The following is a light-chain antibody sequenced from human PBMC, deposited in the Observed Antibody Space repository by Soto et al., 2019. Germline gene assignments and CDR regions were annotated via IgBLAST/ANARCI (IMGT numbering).Light chain of an antibody. CDR1: SSNIGSNT. V-gene: IGLV1-44*01. CDR2: SNT. Sequence: QPVLTQPPSASGTPGQRVTISCSGSSSNIGSNTVNWYQQLPGPAPKLLIYSNTQRPSGVPDRFSGSKSATSASLAISGLQSEDEADYYCAAWDDSLNGPVFGGGTKLTVL. CDR3: AAWDDSLNGPV. J-gene: IGLJ3*02.